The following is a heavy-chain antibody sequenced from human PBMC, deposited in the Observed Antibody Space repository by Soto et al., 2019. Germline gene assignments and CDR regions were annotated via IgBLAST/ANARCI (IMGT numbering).Heavy chain of an antibody. Sequence: QVQLVQSGAEVKKPGSSVKVSCKASGGTFSSYAISWVRQAPGQGLEWMGGIIPIFGTANYAQKFQGRVTITADESTSNAYMELSSLISEDTVVYYCVRARSVYSGYDFGAFDIRGQGTMVTVSS. CDR2: IIPIFGTA. V-gene: IGHV1-69*01. CDR1: GGTFSSYA. CDR3: VRARSVYSGYDFGAFDI. J-gene: IGHJ3*02. D-gene: IGHD5-12*01.